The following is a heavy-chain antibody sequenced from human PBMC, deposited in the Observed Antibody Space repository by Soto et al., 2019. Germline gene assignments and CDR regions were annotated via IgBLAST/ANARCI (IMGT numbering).Heavy chain of an antibody. CDR3: ARVRMVYAAFDP. D-gene: IGHD2-8*01. V-gene: IGHV4-59*01. Sequence: SETLSLTCTVSGGSITTYYSSWIRQPPGKGLEWHGSTYYSGSTNYNPSLKSRVTIPVDTSKNQFSLKLSSVTAADTAVYYCARVRMVYAAFDPWGQGTLVTVSS. J-gene: IGHJ5*02. CDR1: GGSITTYY. CDR2: TYYSGST.